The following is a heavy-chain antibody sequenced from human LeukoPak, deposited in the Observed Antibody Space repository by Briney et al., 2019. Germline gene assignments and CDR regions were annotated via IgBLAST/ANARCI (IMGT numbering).Heavy chain of an antibody. J-gene: IGHJ4*02. Sequence: SQTLSLTCAISGDSVSNNSASWNWIRQSPSRGLGWLGRTYYRSKWYNDYALSVKSRITIHPDTSKNQFSLQLTSVTPEDTAVYYCARGSIYDYWGQGTLVTVSS. CDR2: TYYRSKWYN. D-gene: IGHD4-11*01. CDR1: GDSVSNNSAS. CDR3: ARGSIYDY. V-gene: IGHV6-1*01.